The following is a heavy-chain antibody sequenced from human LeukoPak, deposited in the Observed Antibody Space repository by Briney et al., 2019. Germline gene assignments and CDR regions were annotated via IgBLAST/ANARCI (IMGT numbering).Heavy chain of an antibody. V-gene: IGHV4-34*01. Sequence: SETLSLTCAVYGGSFSGYYWSWIRQPPGEGLQWIGEINHSGSTSYNPSLKSRVTISVDTSKIQFSLKLNSVTAADTAVYYCAREYGRWQQSGGYYFDYWGQETLVTVSS. CDR3: AREYGRWQQSGGYYFDY. CDR2: INHSGST. D-gene: IGHD3-10*01. CDR1: GGSFSGYY. J-gene: IGHJ4*02.